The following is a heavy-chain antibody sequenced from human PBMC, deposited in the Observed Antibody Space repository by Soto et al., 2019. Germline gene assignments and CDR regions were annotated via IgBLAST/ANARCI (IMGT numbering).Heavy chain of an antibody. CDR2: ISYDGSNK. D-gene: IGHD5-12*01. J-gene: IGHJ6*02. CDR3: AKSSSGYDSRFYYYYGMDV. CDR1: GFTFSSYG. V-gene: IGHV3-30*18. Sequence: QVQLVESGGGVVQPGRSLRLSCAASGFTFSSYGMHWVRQAPGKGLEWVAVISYDGSNKYYADSVKGRFNIYRDNSKNTLYLQMNSLRAEDTAVYYCAKSSSGYDSRFYYYYGMDVWGQGTTVTVSS.